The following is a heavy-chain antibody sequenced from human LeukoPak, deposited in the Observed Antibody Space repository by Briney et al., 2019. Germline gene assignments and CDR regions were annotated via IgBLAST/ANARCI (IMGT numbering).Heavy chain of an antibody. J-gene: IGHJ3*02. V-gene: IGHV3-30-3*01. CDR2: VSYDGNNK. Sequence: GGSLRLSCAASGFTLSSYAMHWVRQAPGKGLEWVAIVSYDGNNKYYADSVKGRFTISRDDSRNTLSLQMNRLRTEDTAVYYCARDQMGFGSAFDIWGQGTMVTVSS. CDR1: GFTLSSYA. D-gene: IGHD3-10*01. CDR3: ARDQMGFGSAFDI.